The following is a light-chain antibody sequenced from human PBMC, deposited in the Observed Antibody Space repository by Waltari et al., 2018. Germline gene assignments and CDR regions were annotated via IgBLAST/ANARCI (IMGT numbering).Light chain of an antibody. CDR2: DDT. J-gene: IGLJ2*01. V-gene: IGLV3-21*03. CDR1: NIRSKT. Sequence: SYVLTQPPSVSVAPGKTARISCAGQNIRSKTVHWYQQRPGQAPVLVIYDDTVRPSGIPDRISGSDTATRTSARVEAGDEADYYCQVWDSSGDHPVFGGGTRLTVL. CDR3: QVWDSSGDHPV.